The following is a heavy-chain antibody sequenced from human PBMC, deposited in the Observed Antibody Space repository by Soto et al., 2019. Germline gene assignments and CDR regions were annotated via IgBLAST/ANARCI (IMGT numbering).Heavy chain of an antibody. V-gene: IGHV3-43*01. D-gene: IGHD6-19*01. Sequence: GGSLRLSCAASGFTFSSYSMHWVRQAPGKGLEWVSLISWDGGSTSYADSVKGRFIISRDNSENSLYLQMDSLRTEDTAFYYCAKDRVAVTGAYYYYGLDVWGQGTTVTVSS. CDR3: AKDRVAVTGAYYYYGLDV. J-gene: IGHJ6*02. CDR1: GFTFSSYS. CDR2: ISWDGGST.